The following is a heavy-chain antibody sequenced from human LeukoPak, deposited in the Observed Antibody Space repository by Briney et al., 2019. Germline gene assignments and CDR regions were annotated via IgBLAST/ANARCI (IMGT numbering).Heavy chain of an antibody. D-gene: IGHD6-6*01. CDR2: IYPGDSDT. Sequence: GESLKISCKGSGYNFINYWIGWVRQMPGKGLEWIGIIYPGDSDTRYSPSFQGQVTISADKSISTAYLQWSSLKASDTAMYYCARSYSSSSSGDNYCYYGMDVWGQGTTVTVSS. CDR1: GYNFINYW. CDR3: ARSYSSSSSGDNYCYYGMDV. J-gene: IGHJ6*02. V-gene: IGHV5-51*01.